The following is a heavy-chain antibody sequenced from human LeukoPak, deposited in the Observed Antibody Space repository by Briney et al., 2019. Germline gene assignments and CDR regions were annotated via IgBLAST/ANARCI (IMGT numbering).Heavy chain of an antibody. J-gene: IGHJ4*02. Sequence: PGRSLRLSCAASGFTFSSYAMHWVRQAPGKGLEWVAVISYDGSNKYYADSVKGRFTISRDNSKNTLYLQMNSLRAEDTAVYYCARDPGRPVFDYWGQGTLVTVSS. CDR2: ISYDGSNK. CDR1: GFTFSSYA. V-gene: IGHV3-30*04. CDR3: ARDPGRPVFDY.